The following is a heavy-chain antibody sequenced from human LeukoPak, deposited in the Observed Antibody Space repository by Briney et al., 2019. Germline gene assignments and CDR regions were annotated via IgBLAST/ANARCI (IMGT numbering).Heavy chain of an antibody. Sequence: GGSLRLSCAASGFTVSSNYMNWVRQAPGKGLEWVSAISGSGGSTYYADSVKGRFTISKDNSKNTLYLQMNSLRAEDTAVYYCAKVGSSNPLYYYYYYMDVWGKGTTVTVSS. CDR3: AKVGSSNPLYYYYYYMDV. CDR1: GFTVSSNY. D-gene: IGHD6-6*01. J-gene: IGHJ6*03. V-gene: IGHV3-23*01. CDR2: ISGSGGST.